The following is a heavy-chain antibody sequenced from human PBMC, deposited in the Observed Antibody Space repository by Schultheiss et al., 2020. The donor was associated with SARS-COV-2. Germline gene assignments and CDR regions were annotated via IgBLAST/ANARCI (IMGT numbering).Heavy chain of an antibody. J-gene: IGHJ4*02. D-gene: IGHD3-22*01. V-gene: IGHV3-30-3*01. Sequence: GGSLRXSCAASGFTFRSYARHWVLQAPGKGLGWVAVISYDGSNKYYADSVKGRFTISRDNSKNTLYLQMNSLRAEDTAVYYCARDSGRITRIVVDWGQGTLVTVSS. CDR3: ARDSGRITRIVVD. CDR2: ISYDGSNK. CDR1: GFTFRSYA.